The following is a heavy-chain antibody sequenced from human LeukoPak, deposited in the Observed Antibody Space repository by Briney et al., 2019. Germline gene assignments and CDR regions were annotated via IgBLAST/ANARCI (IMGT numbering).Heavy chain of an antibody. V-gene: IGHV4-59*08. CDR1: GGSISNYY. Sequence: PSETLSLTCTVSGGSISNYYWNWIRQPPGKGLEWIGYIYYSGSTNYNPFLKSRVTISVDMSKNQLSLKLSSVTAADTAVYYCARCKGIVATSSVDAFDIWGQGTMVTVSS. CDR3: ARCKGIVATSSVDAFDI. CDR2: IYYSGST. J-gene: IGHJ3*02. D-gene: IGHD5-12*01.